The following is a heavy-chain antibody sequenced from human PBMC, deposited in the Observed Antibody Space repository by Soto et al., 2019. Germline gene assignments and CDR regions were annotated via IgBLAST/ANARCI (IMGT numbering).Heavy chain of an antibody. V-gene: IGHV4-59*12. J-gene: IGHJ3*02. Sequence: SEPLSPTCTVSGGSLRSYYWSWLRQPPGKGLEWIGYIYYSGSTYYNPSRKSRVTKSVDTSKNQFSLKLSSVTAADTAVYYCARESEYSGYDSVLGAFDIWGQGKMVTVSS. CDR2: IYYSGST. CDR3: ARESEYSGYDSVLGAFDI. CDR1: GGSLRSYY. D-gene: IGHD5-12*01.